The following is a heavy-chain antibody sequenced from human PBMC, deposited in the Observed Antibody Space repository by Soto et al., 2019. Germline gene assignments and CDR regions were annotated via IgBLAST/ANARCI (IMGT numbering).Heavy chain of an antibody. V-gene: IGHV4-59*12. CDR3: ARDAMTTVIPYYYYYGMDV. D-gene: IGHD4-17*01. J-gene: IGHJ6*02. CDR2: VFHTGST. CDR1: GGSISSNY. Sequence: SETLSLTCTVSGGSISSNYWSWIRQPPGKGLEWIGYVFHTGSTNYNPSLKSRVTISVDTSKNQFSLKLSSVTAADTAVYYCARDAMTTVIPYYYYYGMDVWGQGTTVTVSS.